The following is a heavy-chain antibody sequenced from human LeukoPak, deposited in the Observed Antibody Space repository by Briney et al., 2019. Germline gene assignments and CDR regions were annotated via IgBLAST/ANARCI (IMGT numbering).Heavy chain of an antibody. J-gene: IGHJ4*02. V-gene: IGHV3-23*01. Sequence: GGSLRLSCAASGFTFSRYTISWVRQAPGNRLEWVAGVYGNAVDKFYSASVRGRFTISKDNSKNMVFLQMDSLRADDTALYYCAKDWKPVGVWDIDYWGQGTQVTVS. CDR3: AKDWKPVGVWDIDY. D-gene: IGHD5/OR15-5a*01. CDR1: GFTFSRYT. CDR2: VYGNAVDK.